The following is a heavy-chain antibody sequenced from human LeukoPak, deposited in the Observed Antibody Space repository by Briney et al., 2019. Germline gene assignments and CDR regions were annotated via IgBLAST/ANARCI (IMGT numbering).Heavy chain of an antibody. CDR2: INHSGST. CDR3: VTYYFDSSGPKKNY. Sequence: SETLSLTCTVSGDSMTNYYWSWIRQPPGKGLEWIGEINHSGSTNYNPSLKSRVTISVDTSKKQFSLKLSSVTAADTAVYYCVTYYFDSSGPKKNYWGQGTLVTVSS. V-gene: IGHV4-34*01. D-gene: IGHD3-22*01. CDR1: GDSMTNYY. J-gene: IGHJ4*02.